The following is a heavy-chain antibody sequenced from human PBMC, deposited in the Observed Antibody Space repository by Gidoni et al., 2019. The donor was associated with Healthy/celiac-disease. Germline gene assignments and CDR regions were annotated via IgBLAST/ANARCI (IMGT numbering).Heavy chain of an antibody. CDR3: TRGGRFDP. V-gene: IGHV3-49*05. CDR1: GFTFGDYA. D-gene: IGHD3-16*01. Sequence: EVQLVESGGGLVKPGRSLRLSCTASGFTFGDYAMSWLRQAPGKGLEWVGYIRSKDYGGTTECGASVKGRFTNTRDDSKSIGYLHKDSLKTECTGVYYCTRGGRFDPWGQGTLVTVSS. J-gene: IGHJ5*02. CDR2: IRSKDYGGTT.